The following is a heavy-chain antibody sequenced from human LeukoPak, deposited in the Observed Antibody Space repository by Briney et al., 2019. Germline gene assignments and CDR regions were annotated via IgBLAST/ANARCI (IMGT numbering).Heavy chain of an antibody. Sequence: GGSLRLSCAASGFTFSSYSMNWVRQAPGKGLEWVSSISSSSSYIYYADSVKGRFTISRNNAKNSLYLQMNSLRAEDTAVYYCAKDLATMIVVVSEDVWGQGTTVTVSS. D-gene: IGHD3-22*01. CDR1: GFTFSSYS. CDR2: ISSSSSYI. CDR3: AKDLATMIVVVSEDV. V-gene: IGHV3-21*01. J-gene: IGHJ6*02.